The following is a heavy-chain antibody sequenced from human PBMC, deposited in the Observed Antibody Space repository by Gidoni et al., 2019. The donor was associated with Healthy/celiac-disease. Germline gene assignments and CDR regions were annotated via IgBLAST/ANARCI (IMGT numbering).Heavy chain of an antibody. V-gene: IGHV3-23*04. D-gene: IGHD3-10*01. CDR3: AKEEYYVSGSYFYFDY. Sequence: EVQRVETGGGLVQAGGSLRLACAASGVSLSSYAMRWVRQAPGKGLEWVSAISGRGVSTSYAHSVKGLFTISRDNSKNTLYLQMNSLRAEDTAVYYCAKEEYYVSGSYFYFDYWGQGTLVTVSS. J-gene: IGHJ4*02. CDR2: ISGRGVST. CDR1: GVSLSSYA.